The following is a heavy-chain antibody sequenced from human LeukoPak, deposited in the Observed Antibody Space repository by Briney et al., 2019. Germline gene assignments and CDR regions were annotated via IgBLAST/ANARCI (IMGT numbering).Heavy chain of an antibody. CDR3: ARVGIASTVDY. V-gene: IGHV4-59*01. CDR1: GGSISSYY. D-gene: IGHD3-10*01. CDR2: VYYSGST. J-gene: IGHJ4*02. Sequence: SETLSLTCTVSGGSISSYYWSWIRQPPGKGLEWIGYVYYSGSTNYNPSLKSRVTISVDTSKNQFSLKLSSVTAADTAVYYCARVGIASTVDYWGQGTLVTVSS.